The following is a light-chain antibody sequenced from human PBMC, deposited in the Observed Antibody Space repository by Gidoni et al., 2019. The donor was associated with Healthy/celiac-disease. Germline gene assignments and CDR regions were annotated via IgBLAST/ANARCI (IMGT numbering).Light chain of an antibody. CDR2: DAS. CDR1: QDISNS. V-gene: IGKV1-33*01. CDR3: QQYDNLPLT. J-gene: IGKJ4*01. Sequence: DIQMTQSPSSLSASVGDRVTITCQASQDISNSLNWYQQKQGKDPKLLIYDASNLETGGPSWFSGSGAGTKYTITISSLQPEDIATYYCQQYDNLPLTFGGGTKVEIK.